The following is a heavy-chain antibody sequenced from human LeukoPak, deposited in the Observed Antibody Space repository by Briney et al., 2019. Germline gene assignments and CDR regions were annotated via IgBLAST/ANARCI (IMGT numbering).Heavy chain of an antibody. D-gene: IGHD3-22*01. Sequence: PSETLSLTCTVSGGSISSYYWSWIRQPPGKGLEWIGYIYYSGSTNYNPSLKSRVTISVDTSKNQFSLKLSSVTAADTAVYYCARVAYYDSSGADAFDIWGQGTMVTVSS. CDR1: GGSISSYY. V-gene: IGHV4-59*01. J-gene: IGHJ3*02. CDR2: IYYSGST. CDR3: ARVAYYDSSGADAFDI.